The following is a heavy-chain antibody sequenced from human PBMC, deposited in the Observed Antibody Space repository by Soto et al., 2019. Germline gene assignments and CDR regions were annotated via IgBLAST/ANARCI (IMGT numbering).Heavy chain of an antibody. V-gene: IGHV4-39*07. Sequence: ETLSLTCTVSGGSISSSSYYWGWIRQPPGKGLEWIGSIYYSGSTNYNPSLKSRVTISVDTSKNQFSLKLSSVTAADTAVYYCARADSNYYYYYMDVWGKGTTVTVSS. CDR2: IYYSGST. CDR3: ARADSNYYYYYMDV. J-gene: IGHJ6*03. CDR1: GGSISSSSYY.